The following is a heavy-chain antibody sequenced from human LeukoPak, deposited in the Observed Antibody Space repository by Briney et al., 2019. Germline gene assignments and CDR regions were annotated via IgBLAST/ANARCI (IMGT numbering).Heavy chain of an antibody. D-gene: IGHD2-15*01. J-gene: IGHJ6*03. Sequence: SETLSLTCTVSGDSISSGSYYWTWIRQPAGKGLEWIGRIYTSGSTINNPSLKNTNYNPSLKSRVTISVDTSKNQFSLKLSSVTAADTAVYYCARTERGRSLNCSGGSCSLSVHYYYMDVWGKGTTVTISS. V-gene: IGHV4-61*02. CDR1: GDSISSGSYY. CDR3: ARTERGRSLNCSGGSCSLSVHYYYMDV. CDR2: IYTSGSTINNPSLKNT.